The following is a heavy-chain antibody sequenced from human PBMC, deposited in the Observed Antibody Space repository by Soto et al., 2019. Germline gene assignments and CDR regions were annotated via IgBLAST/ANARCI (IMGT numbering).Heavy chain of an antibody. J-gene: IGHJ4*02. CDR1: GGSFSGYY. CDR2: INHSGST. D-gene: IGHD4-17*01. V-gene: IGHV4-34*01. CDR3: AGGRRMTTVTYFDY. Sequence: SETLSLTCAVYGGSFSGYYWSWIRQPPGKGLEWIGEINHSGSTNYNPSLKSRVTISVDTSKNQFSLKLSSVTAADTAVYYCAGGRRMTTVTYFDYWGQGTLVTVSS.